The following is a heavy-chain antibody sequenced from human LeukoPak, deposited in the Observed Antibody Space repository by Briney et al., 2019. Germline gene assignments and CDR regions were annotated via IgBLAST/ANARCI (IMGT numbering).Heavy chain of an antibody. CDR1: GFSFSSFA. CDR3: AKLRSSYGSGTSDY. CDR2: ITGGHYAT. J-gene: IGHJ4*02. D-gene: IGHD3-10*01. Sequence: GGSLRLSCAASGFSFSSFAMTWVCQAPGKGLEWVSSITGGHYATYNTDSVKGRFTISRDNAKNTLYLQMNSLRAEDTAVYYCAKLRSSYGSGTSDYWGQGTLVTVSS. V-gene: IGHV3-23*01.